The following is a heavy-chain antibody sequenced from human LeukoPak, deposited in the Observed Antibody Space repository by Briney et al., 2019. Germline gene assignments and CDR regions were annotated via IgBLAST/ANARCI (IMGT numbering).Heavy chain of an antibody. D-gene: IGHD3-22*01. CDR2: ISSSGSTI. V-gene: IGHV3-48*03. CDR3: AKDYYESDGYHIPDD. Sequence: GGSLRLSCAASGFTFSSYEMNWVRQAPGKGLEWVSYISSSGSTIYYADSVKGRFTISRDNAKNSLYLQMNSLRAEDTAVYYCAKDYYESDGYHIPDDWGQGTLVTVSS. J-gene: IGHJ4*02. CDR1: GFTFSSYE.